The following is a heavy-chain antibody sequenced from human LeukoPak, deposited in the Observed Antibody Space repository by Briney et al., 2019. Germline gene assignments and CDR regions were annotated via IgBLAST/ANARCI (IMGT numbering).Heavy chain of an antibody. D-gene: IGHD4-17*01. CDR2: IWYDGSNK. CDR1: GFSFSSYG. V-gene: IGHV3-33*08. Sequence: GGSLRLSCVAYGFSFSSYGMHWVRQAPGKGLEWVAVIWYDGSNKYYAYSVKGRFTISRDNSKNTLYLQMNSLRAEDTAVYYCARVATVTTPDFDYWGQGTLVTVSS. J-gene: IGHJ4*02. CDR3: ARVATVTTPDFDY.